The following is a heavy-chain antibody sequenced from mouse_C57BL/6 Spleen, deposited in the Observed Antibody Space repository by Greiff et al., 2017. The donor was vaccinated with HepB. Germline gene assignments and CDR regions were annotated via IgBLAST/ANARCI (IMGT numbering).Heavy chain of an antibody. Sequence: EVQLQQSGPELVKPGASVKISCKASGYSFTGYYMHWVKQSSEKSLEWIGEINPSTGGTSYNQKFKGKATLTVDKSSSTAYMQLKSLTSEDSAVYYGERRYYGSSYKTGWYFDVWGTGTTVTVSS. CDR2: INPSTGGT. J-gene: IGHJ1*03. V-gene: IGHV1-43*01. D-gene: IGHD1-1*01. CDR1: GYSFTGYY. CDR3: ERRYYGSSYKTGWYFDV.